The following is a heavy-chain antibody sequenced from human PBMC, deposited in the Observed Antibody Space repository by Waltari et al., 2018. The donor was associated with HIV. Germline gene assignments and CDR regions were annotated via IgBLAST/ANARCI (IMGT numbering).Heavy chain of an antibody. CDR2: IYHSGTT. J-gene: IGHJ5*02. CDR3: AKVDTAIPNWFDP. Sequence: QVQLQESGPGLVKPSETLSLTCAVSGYSISSGYYWGWIRQPPGKGLEWIGSIYHSGTTYYTPSLKSRVTISVDTSKNQFSLKLSSVTAADTAVYYCAKVDTAIPNWFDPWGQGTLVTVSS. V-gene: IGHV4-38-2*01. D-gene: IGHD5-18*01. CDR1: GYSISSGYY.